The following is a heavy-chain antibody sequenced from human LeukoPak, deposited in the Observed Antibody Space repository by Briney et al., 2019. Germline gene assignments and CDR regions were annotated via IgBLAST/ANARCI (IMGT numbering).Heavy chain of an antibody. CDR1: GGSVSSGSYY. D-gene: IGHD5-24*01. J-gene: IGHJ4*02. Sequence: SETLSLTCTVSGGSVSSGSYYWSWIRHPPGKGLEWIGYIYYSGITNYNPSLKSRVTISVDTSKNQFSLKLSSVTAADTAVYYCARGSRDGYNELHFDYWGQGTLVTVSS. CDR2: IYYSGIT. CDR3: ARGSRDGYNELHFDY. V-gene: IGHV4-61*01.